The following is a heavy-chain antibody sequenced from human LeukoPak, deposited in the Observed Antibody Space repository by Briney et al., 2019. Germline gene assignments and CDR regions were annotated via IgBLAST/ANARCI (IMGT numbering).Heavy chain of an antibody. CDR1: GYTFTSYG. Sequence: GASVKVSCKASGYTFTSYGISWVRQAPGQGLEWMGWISAYNGNTNYAQKLQGRVTMTTAPSTRTAYMELRSLRSDDTAVYYCARARAPTQLWRDNWFDPWGQGTLVTVSS. CDR2: ISAYNGNT. J-gene: IGHJ5*02. CDR3: ARARAPTQLWRDNWFDP. V-gene: IGHV1-18*01. D-gene: IGHD5-18*01.